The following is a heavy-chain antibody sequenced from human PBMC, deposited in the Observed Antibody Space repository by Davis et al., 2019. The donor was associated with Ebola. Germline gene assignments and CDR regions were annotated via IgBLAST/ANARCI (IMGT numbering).Heavy chain of an antibody. Sequence: SETLSLTCTVSGGSISSGGYYWSWIRQPPGKGLEWIGEINHSGSTNYNPSLKSRVTISVDTSKNQFSLKLSSVTAADTAVYYCARVTIFGFGMDVWGQGTTVTVSS. CDR2: INHSGST. D-gene: IGHD3-3*01. CDR3: ARVTIFGFGMDV. J-gene: IGHJ6*02. CDR1: GGSISSGGYY. V-gene: IGHV4-61*08.